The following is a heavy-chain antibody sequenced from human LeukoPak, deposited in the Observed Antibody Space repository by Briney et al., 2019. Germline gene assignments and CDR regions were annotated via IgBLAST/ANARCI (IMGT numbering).Heavy chain of an antibody. CDR1: GGSFSGYY. D-gene: IGHD3-3*01. V-gene: IGHV4-34*01. J-gene: IGHJ6*03. CDR3: ARIKAARIFGVVNYYYYYYMDV. CDR2: INHSGST. Sequence: PSETLSLTCAVYGGSFSGYYWSWIRQPPGKGLEWIGEINHSGSTNYNPSLKSRVTISVDTSKNQFSLKLSSVTAADTAVYYCARIKAARIFGVVNYYYYYYMDVWGKGTTVTVSS.